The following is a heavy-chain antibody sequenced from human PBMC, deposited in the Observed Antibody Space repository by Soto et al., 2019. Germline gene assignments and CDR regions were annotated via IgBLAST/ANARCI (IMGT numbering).Heavy chain of an antibody. CDR3: ARRSAAGP. V-gene: IGHV4-34*01. CDR2: INNSGST. CDR1: GGSFSGYY. Sequence: QVQLQQWGAGLLKPSETLSLTCAVYGGSFSGYYWSWIRQPPGKGLEWIGEINNSGSTNYNPSLKSRVTISVDTSKNHFSLKLSSVTAADTAVYYCARRSAAGPWGQGTLVTVSS. J-gene: IGHJ5*02. D-gene: IGHD6-25*01.